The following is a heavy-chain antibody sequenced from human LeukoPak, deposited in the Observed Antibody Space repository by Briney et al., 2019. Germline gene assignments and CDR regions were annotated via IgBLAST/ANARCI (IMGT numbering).Heavy chain of an antibody. D-gene: IGHD7-27*01. CDR1: GGSISSGGYY. Sequence: TSETLSLTCTVSGGSISSGGYYWSWIRQPPGKGLEWIGYIYYSGSTYYNPSLKSRVTISVDTSKNQFSLKLSSVTAADTAVYYCARGLGIKYNWFDPWGQGTLVTVSS. CDR3: ARGLGIKYNWFDP. CDR2: IYYSGST. V-gene: IGHV4-30-4*01. J-gene: IGHJ5*02.